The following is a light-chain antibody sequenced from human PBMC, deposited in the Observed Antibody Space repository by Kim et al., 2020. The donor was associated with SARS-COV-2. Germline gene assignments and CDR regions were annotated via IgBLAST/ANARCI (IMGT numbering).Light chain of an antibody. CDR2: KAS. CDR1: QSISSW. CDR3: QKYNSSPLT. V-gene: IGKV1-5*03. Sequence: DIQMTQSPSTLSASVGDRVTITCRASQSISSWLAWYQQKPGKAPKLLIYKASSLESGVPSRFSGSGSGTEFTLTISSLQPDDFATYYCQKYNSSPLTFGQGTKVDIK. J-gene: IGKJ1*01.